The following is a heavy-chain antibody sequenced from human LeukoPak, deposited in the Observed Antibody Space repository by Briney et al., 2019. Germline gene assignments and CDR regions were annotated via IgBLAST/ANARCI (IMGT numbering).Heavy chain of an antibody. V-gene: IGHV1-8*01. CDR3: ARVLVGATYFDY. CDR2: MNPNSGNT. J-gene: IGHJ4*02. CDR1: GYTFTSYD. Sequence: ASVKVSCKASGYTFTSYDINWVRQATGQGLEWIGWMNPNSGNTGYAQKFQGRVTMTRDTSISTAYMELSRLRSDDTAVYYCARVLVGATYFDYWGQGTLVTVYS. D-gene: IGHD1-26*01.